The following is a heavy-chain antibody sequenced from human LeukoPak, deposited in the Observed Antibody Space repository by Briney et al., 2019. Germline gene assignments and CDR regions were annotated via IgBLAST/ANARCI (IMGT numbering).Heavy chain of an antibody. CDR2: IKTEGGIA. Sequence: GGSLRLSCAASGFTFSTYWMHWVRQAPGKGLVWVSRIKTEGGIATYGDSVKGRFTISRDNAKNTVYLQMNSLRAEDTALYHCARAKTGNWYFDLWGRGTLVTVSS. CDR1: GFTFSTYW. V-gene: IGHV3-74*01. J-gene: IGHJ2*01. D-gene: IGHD3-10*01. CDR3: ARAKTGNWYFDL.